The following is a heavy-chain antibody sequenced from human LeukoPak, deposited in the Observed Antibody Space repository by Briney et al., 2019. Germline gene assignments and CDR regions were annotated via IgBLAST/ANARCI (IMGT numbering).Heavy chain of an antibody. CDR1: GVSFSGYY. J-gene: IGHJ5*02. D-gene: IGHD6-13*01. V-gene: IGHV4-34*01. CDR2: INHSGST. CDR3: ARVQGRGIAAAGTFDP. Sequence: PSETLSLTCAVYGVSFSGYYWSWIRQPPGKGLEWIGEINHSGSTNYSPSLKSRVTISVDTSKNQFSLKLSSVTAADTAVYYCARVQGRGIAAAGTFDPWGQGTLVTVSS.